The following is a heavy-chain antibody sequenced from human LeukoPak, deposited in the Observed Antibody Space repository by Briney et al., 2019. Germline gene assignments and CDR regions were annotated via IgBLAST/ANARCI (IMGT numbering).Heavy chain of an antibody. D-gene: IGHD2-2*02. CDR2: INHSGST. Sequence: NPSETLSLTCAVYGGSFSGYYWSWTRQPPGKGLEWIGEINHSGSTNYNPSLKSRVTISVDTSKNQFSLKLSSVTAADTAVYYCASSRLSRVVVPAAILYYYYGMDVWGQGTTVTVSS. CDR3: ASSRLSRVVVPAAILYYYYGMDV. CDR1: GGSFSGYY. J-gene: IGHJ6*02. V-gene: IGHV4-34*01.